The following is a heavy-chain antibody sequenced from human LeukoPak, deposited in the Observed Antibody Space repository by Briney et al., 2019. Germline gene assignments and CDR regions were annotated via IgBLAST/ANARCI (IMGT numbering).Heavy chain of an antibody. Sequence: SETLSLTCAVYGGSFSGYYWSWIRQPPGKGLEWIGEINHSGSTNYNPSLKSRVTISVDTSKNQFSLKLSSVTGADTAVYYCARGRNDFDWLLLGGSAIDYWGQGTLVTVSS. D-gene: IGHD3-9*01. CDR3: ARGRNDFDWLLLGGSAIDY. CDR2: INHSGST. J-gene: IGHJ4*02. V-gene: IGHV4-34*01. CDR1: GGSFSGYY.